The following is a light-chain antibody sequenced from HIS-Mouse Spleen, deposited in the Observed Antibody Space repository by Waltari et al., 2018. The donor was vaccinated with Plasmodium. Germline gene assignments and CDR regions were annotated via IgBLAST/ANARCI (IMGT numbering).Light chain of an antibody. Sequence: QSALTQPASVSGSPGQSITISCTGTRSALGGYNYVSCYQQHPGKAPKLMIYDVSNRPSGVSNRFSGSKSGNTASLTISGLQAEDEADYYCSSYTSSSTLYVVFGGGTKLTVL. V-gene: IGLV2-14*03. CDR1: RSALGGYNY. J-gene: IGLJ2*01. CDR3: SSYTSSSTLYVV. CDR2: DVS.